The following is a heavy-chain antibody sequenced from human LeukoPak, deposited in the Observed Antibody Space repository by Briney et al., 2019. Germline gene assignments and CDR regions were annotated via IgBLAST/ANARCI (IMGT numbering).Heavy chain of an antibody. D-gene: IGHD4-11*01. J-gene: IGHJ5*02. CDR2: INPNSGGT. CDR1: GYTFTGYY. V-gene: IGHV1-2*04. Sequence: GASVKVSCKASGYTFTGYYMHWVRQAPGQGLEWMGWINPNSGGTNYAQKFQGWVTMTRDTSISTAYMELSRLRSDDTAVYYCARIGLQYQNWFDPWGQGTLVTVSS. CDR3: ARIGLQYQNWFDP.